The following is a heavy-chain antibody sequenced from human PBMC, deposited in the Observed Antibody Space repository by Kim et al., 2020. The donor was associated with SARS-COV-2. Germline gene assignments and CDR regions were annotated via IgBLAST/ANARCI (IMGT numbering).Heavy chain of an antibody. CDR1: GFTFSSYG. CDR3: ARDSLLLWFGELLSVNQDYYGMDV. D-gene: IGHD3-10*01. V-gene: IGHV3-33*05. CDR2: ISYDGSNK. Sequence: GGSLRLSCAASGFTFSSYGMHWVRQAPGKGLEWVAVISYDGSNKYYADSVKGRFTISRDNSKNTLYLQMNSLRAEDTAVYYCARDSLLLWFGELLSVNQDYYGMDVWGQGTTVTVSS. J-gene: IGHJ6*02.